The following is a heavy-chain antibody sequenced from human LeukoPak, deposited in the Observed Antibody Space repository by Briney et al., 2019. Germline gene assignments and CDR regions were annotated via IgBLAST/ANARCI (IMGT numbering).Heavy chain of an antibody. Sequence: GGSLRLSCAASGFTFSNYAMHWVRQAPGKGLEWVAVIWYDGSNKYYADSVKGRFTISRDNSKNTLYLQMNSLRAEDTAVYYCARDFYSSGWEGAFDIWGQGTMVTVSS. V-gene: IGHV3-33*01. D-gene: IGHD6-19*01. CDR2: IWYDGSNK. CDR1: GFTFSNYA. CDR3: ARDFYSSGWEGAFDI. J-gene: IGHJ3*02.